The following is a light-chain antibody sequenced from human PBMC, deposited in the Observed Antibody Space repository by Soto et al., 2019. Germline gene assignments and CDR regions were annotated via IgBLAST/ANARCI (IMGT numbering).Light chain of an antibody. Sequence: NFMLTQPHSVSESPGKTVIISCTRSSGSIASNYVQWYQQRPGSSPTTVIYEDNQRPSGVPDRFSGSIDSSSNSASLTISGLETEGEADSYCQSYDATNQVFGGGTKVTVL. CDR3: QSYDATNQV. CDR2: EDN. CDR1: SGSIASNY. V-gene: IGLV6-57*01. J-gene: IGLJ3*02.